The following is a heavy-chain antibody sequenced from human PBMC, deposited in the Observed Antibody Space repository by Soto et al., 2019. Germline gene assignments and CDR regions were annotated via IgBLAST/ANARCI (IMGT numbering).Heavy chain of an antibody. CDR2: IGTAGDT. CDR1: GITFSSYD. Sequence: EVQLVESGGGLEQPGGSLRLSCEASGITFSSYDMHWVRQATGKGLEWVSSIGTAGDTYYADSVKGRFTISRENAKNSFYLQMNSLRAGDTAVYYCARDRSKGYFDLWGRGILVTVSS. J-gene: IGHJ2*01. V-gene: IGHV3-13*04. CDR3: ARDRSKGYFDL. D-gene: IGHD4-4*01.